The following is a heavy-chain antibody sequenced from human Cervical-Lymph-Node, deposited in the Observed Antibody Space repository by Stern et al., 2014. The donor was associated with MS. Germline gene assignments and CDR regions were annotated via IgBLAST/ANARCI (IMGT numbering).Heavy chain of an antibody. Sequence: QLVQSGAEVKKPGESLKISCQVSGYNFPVYWIGWVRQTPGKGLEWVGIIYPPDSETRYSPSFQGQVSMSVDKSVSTAYLQWRSLKTSDTAFYFCARHTGDYAFDYWGQGTLVIVSS. J-gene: IGHJ4*02. V-gene: IGHV5-51*01. CDR3: ARHTGDYAFDY. D-gene: IGHD4-17*01. CDR1: GYNFPVYW. CDR2: IYPPDSET.